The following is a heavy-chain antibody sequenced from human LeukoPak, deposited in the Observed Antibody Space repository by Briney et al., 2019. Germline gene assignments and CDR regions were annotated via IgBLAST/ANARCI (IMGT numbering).Heavy chain of an antibody. CDR2: FDPEDGET. Sequence: ASVKVSCKVSGYTLTDLSMHWVRQAPGKGLEWMGGFDPEDGETIYAQKFQGRVTMTEDTSTDTAYMELSSLRSEDAAVYYCATVGIYYYGMDVWGQGTTVTVSS. CDR1: GYTLTDLS. V-gene: IGHV1-24*01. D-gene: IGHD3-10*01. J-gene: IGHJ6*02. CDR3: ATVGIYYYGMDV.